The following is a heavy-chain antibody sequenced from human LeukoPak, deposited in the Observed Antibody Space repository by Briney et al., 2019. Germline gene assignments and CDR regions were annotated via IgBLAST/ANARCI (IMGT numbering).Heavy chain of an antibody. J-gene: IGHJ6*03. CDR2: IFYGGSN. CDR3: GSVGWLPLGYYYYMDV. V-gene: IGHV4-59*01. Sequence: SETLTLTCTVSGGSMSSYYWSWIRQPPGMGLEYIGNIFYGGSNNYNPSLKSRVTTSVSTTNNQFSLKLSSGPGAENAVDYCGSVGWLPLGYYYYMDVWAKGPRSPSP. CDR1: GGSMSSYY. D-gene: IGHD3-3*01.